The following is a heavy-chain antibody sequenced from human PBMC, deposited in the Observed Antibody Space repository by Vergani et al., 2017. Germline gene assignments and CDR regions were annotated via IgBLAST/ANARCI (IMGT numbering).Heavy chain of an antibody. CDR1: GYSINSGYY. Sequence: QVQLRESGPGLVKPWETLSLTCAVSGYSINSGYYWGWIRQPPGKGLEWLGSISHSGNTYYNSSLRSRITISLDTSKNEFSLKLRSVTAADSAMYYCARRADSETSYDVLTGYYRRIYYYAMDVWGQGTTVTVSS. CDR2: ISHSGNT. CDR3: ARRADSETSYDVLTGYYRRIYYYAMDV. J-gene: IGHJ6*02. D-gene: IGHD3-9*01. V-gene: IGHV4-38-2*01.